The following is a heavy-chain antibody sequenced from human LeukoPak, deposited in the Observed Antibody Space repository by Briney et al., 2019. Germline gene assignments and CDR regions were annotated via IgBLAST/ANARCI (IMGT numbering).Heavy chain of an antibody. CDR3: ARVGWDYDDAFDI. CDR1: GFTVSSNY. CDR2: IYSGGST. D-gene: IGHD4-17*01. Sequence: GGSLRLSCAASGFTVSSNYMGWVRQAPGKGLEWVSVIYSGGSTYYADSVKGRFTISRDNSKNTLYLQMNRLRAEDTAVYYCARVGWDYDDAFDIWGQGTMVTVSS. J-gene: IGHJ3*02. V-gene: IGHV3-66*01.